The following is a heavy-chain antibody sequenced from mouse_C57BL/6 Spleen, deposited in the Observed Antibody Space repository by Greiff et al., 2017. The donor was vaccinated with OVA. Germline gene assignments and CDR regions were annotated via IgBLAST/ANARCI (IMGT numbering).Heavy chain of an antibody. J-gene: IGHJ1*03. D-gene: IGHD1-1*01. Sequence: EVKLEESGEGLVKPGGSLKLSCAASGFTFSSYAMSWVRQTPEKRLEWVAYISSGGDYIYYADTVKGRFTISRDNARNTLYLQMSSLKSEDTAMYYCTRVSSDWYFDVWGTGTTVTVSS. CDR2: ISSGGDYI. CDR1: GFTFSSYA. V-gene: IGHV5-9-1*02. CDR3: TRVSSDWYFDV.